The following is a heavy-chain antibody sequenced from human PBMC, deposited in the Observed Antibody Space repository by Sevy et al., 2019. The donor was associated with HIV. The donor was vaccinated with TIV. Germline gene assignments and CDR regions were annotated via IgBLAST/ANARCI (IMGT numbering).Heavy chain of an antibody. J-gene: IGHJ6*02. CDR2: ILYDGSKK. CDR1: GFSFSWYD. CDR3: ARDHPDKDGMDV. Sequence: GESLKISCATSGFSFSWYDIQWVRQAPGKGLEWVAFILYDGSKKYYGDSVKGRFTISRDNSKNMLYLQMNSLRVEDTAVYYCARDHPDKDGMDVWGQGTMVTVSS. D-gene: IGHD2-15*01. V-gene: IGHV3-30*02.